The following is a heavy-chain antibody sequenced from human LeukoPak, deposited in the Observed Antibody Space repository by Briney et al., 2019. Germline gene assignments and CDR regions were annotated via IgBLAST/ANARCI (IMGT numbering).Heavy chain of an antibody. V-gene: IGHV3-23*01. D-gene: IGHD3-22*01. CDR3: AKVSSYDSSGSLNY. CDR2: ISGSGGST. CDR1: GFTLSSYS. J-gene: IGHJ4*02. Sequence: GGSLRLSCAASGFTLSSYSMNWVRQAPGKGLEWVSAISGSGGSTYYADSVKGRFTISRDNSKNTLYLQMNSLRAEDTAVYYCAKVSSYDSSGSLNYWGQGTLVTVSS.